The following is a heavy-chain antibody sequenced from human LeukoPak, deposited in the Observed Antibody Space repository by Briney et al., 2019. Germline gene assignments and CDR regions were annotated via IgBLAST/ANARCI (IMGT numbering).Heavy chain of an antibody. V-gene: IGHV1-69*01. CDR3: ARMGGIVVVPAAIDYYYYGMDV. J-gene: IGHJ6*02. Sequence: KISCKGSGYSFTSYWIGWVRQAPGQGLEWMGGIIPIFGTANYAQKFQGRVTITADESTSTAYMELSSLRSEDTAVYYCARMGGIVVVPAAIDYYYYGMDVWGQGTTVTVSS. D-gene: IGHD2-2*02. CDR1: GYSFTSYW. CDR2: IIPIFGTA.